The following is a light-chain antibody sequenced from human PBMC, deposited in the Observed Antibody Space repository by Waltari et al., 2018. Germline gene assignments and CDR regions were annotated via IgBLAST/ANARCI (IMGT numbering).Light chain of an antibody. J-gene: IGLJ3*02. CDR3: MFWPNNVWV. CDR2: YNATSDT. Sequence: QPVLTQPPSSSASPGESARLTCTLPRDINVADFNIYWYQPKPGRPPRFLLYYNATSDTAPGSGVPSRFSESKDASANAGILLISGLQSEDEADYYCMFWPNNVWVFGGGTKLTVL. V-gene: IGLV5-37*01. CDR1: RDINVADFN.